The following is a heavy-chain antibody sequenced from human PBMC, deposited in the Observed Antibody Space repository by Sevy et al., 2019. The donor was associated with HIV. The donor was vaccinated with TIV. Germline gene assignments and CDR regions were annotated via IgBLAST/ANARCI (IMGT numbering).Heavy chain of an antibody. CDR1: GFTFSSYA. J-gene: IGHJ3*02. CDR2: ISYDGSNK. V-gene: IGHV3-30-3*01. CDR3: ARKPGGNDAFDI. D-gene: IGHD3-16*01. Sequence: GGSLRLSCAASGFTFSSYAMLWVRQAPGKGLEWVAVISYDGSNKYYADSVKGRFTISRDNSKNTLYLQMNSLRAEDTAVYYRARKPGGNDAFDIWGQGTMVTVSS.